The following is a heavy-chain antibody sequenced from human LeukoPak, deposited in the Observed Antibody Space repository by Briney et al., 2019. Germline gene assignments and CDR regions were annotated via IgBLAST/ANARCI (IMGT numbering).Heavy chain of an antibody. J-gene: IGHJ4*02. D-gene: IGHD1-7*01. Sequence: PGGSLRLSCADSGFTFSSYEMNWVRQAPGKGLEWISYISTSGSTLYYADSVKGRFTISRDNAKNSLYLQMNSLSPEDTAVYYCAKDRVVFNWNYAYYFDDWGQGTLVTVSS. CDR2: ISTSGSTL. CDR1: GFTFSSYE. V-gene: IGHV3-48*03. CDR3: AKDRVVFNWNYAYYFDD.